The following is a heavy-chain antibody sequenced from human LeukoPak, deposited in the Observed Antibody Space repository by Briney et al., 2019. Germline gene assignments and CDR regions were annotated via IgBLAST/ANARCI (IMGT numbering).Heavy chain of an antibody. D-gene: IGHD6-19*01. CDR3: ARGAVAGYFDY. Sequence: GGSLRLSCAASGFTFSSYSMNWVRQAPGKGLEWVSSISSSSYIYYADSVKGRFTISRDNAKDSLYLQMNSLRAEDTAVYYCARGAVAGYFDYWGQGTLVTVSS. CDR2: ISSSSYI. J-gene: IGHJ4*02. V-gene: IGHV3-21*01. CDR1: GFTFSSYS.